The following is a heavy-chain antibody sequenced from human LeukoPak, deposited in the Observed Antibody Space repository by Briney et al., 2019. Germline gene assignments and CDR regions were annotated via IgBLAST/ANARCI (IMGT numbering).Heavy chain of an antibody. V-gene: IGHV1-46*01. CDR2: INPSGRST. CDR1: GYTFTSYY. Sequence: ASVKVSFKASGYTFTSYYMHWVRQAPGQGLEWMGVINPSGRSTSYAQKFQGRVTMTRDRSTRAVYMELSGLTAEERAGYYCARGHGVDSGRYYFNYWGQGTLVTVSP. J-gene: IGHJ4*02. D-gene: IGHD6-19*01. CDR3: ARGHGVDSGRYYFNY.